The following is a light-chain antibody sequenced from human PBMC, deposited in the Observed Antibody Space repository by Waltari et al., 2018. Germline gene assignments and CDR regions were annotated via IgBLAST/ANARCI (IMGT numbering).Light chain of an antibody. Sequence: QSALTQLASVSGSPGQSITISCTGTPSDLGLYNYVSLYQHRPGRAPKLIIYAVRKRPSGVSSRFSVSKSGNTASLAISGLHPEDEGYYFCSSYTRSTTYVLFGGGTRVTVL. V-gene: IGLV2-14*01. CDR1: PSDLGLYNY. J-gene: IGLJ2*01. CDR2: AVR. CDR3: SSYTRSTTYVL.